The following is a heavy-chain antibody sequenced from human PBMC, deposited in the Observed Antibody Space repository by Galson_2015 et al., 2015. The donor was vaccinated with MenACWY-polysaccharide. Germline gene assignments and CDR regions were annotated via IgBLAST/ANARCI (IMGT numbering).Heavy chain of an antibody. V-gene: IGHV3-33*01. D-gene: IGHD3-16*02. Sequence: SLRLSCAASGSRFSNSGMHWVRQAPGKGLEWVAVIQYDGSNKVYADSVKGRFTISRDNSKNTLYLEMNSLRAEDTAVYYCAREGSRIVFHAVDTWGQGTMVSVSS. CDR1: GSRFSNSG. J-gene: IGHJ3*02. CDR3: AREGSRIVFHAVDT. CDR2: IQYDGSNK.